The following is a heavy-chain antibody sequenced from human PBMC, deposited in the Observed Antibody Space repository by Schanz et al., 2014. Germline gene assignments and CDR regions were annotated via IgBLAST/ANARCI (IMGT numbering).Heavy chain of an antibody. V-gene: IGHV3-21*05. CDR1: EFSFSSFG. CDR3: ARPSDSSWYMDV. J-gene: IGHJ6*03. Sequence: EVQLVESGGGLVQPRGSLRLSCAASEFSFSSFGMNWVRQAPGKGLEWVSYISSSSSYISYADSVKGRFTISRDNAKNSLYLQMNSLRAEDTAVYYCARPSDSSWYMDVWGKGTTVNDSS. CDR2: ISSSSSYI. D-gene: IGHD2-21*02.